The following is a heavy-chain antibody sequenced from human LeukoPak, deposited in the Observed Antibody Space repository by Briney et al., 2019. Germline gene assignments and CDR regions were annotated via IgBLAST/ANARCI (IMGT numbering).Heavy chain of an antibody. J-gene: IGHJ3*02. Sequence: PGSSLRLSCAASGFPFSNYALHWVRQAPGKGLEWVAVVSDDGANQFYADFVKGRFTVSRDNAKNSLYLQMNSLRAEDTAVYYCARAANFGSSYAFDIWGQGTMVTVSS. CDR2: VSDDGANQ. V-gene: IGHV3-30-3*01. CDR1: GFPFSNYA. D-gene: IGHD1-26*01. CDR3: ARAANFGSSYAFDI.